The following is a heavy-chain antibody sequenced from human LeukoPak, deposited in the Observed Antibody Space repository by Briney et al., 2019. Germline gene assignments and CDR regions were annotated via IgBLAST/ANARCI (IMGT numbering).Heavy chain of an antibody. CDR2: ISSSGSTI. J-gene: IGHJ4*02. CDR3: ARDPDCSSTSCYDVGGFDY. CDR1: GFTFSSYE. D-gene: IGHD2-2*01. Sequence: PGGSLRLSCAASGFTFSSYEMNWVRQAPGKGLEWVSYISSSGSTIYYADSVKGRFTISRDNAQNSLYLQMNSLRAEDTAVYYCARDPDCSSTSCYDVGGFDYWGQGTLVTVSS. V-gene: IGHV3-48*03.